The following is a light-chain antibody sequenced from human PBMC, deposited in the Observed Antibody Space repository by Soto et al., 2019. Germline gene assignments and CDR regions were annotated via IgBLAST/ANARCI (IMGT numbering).Light chain of an antibody. CDR2: EGN. CDR1: SSDVGSYNL. CDR3: CSYAGTNTFV. Sequence: QSLLTQPASVSGSPGQSITISCTGTSSDVGSYNLVSWYQQHPGKAPKLMIYEGNKRPSEVSNRSSGSKSANTASLTISGLQTDDEADYYCCSYAGTNTFVFGTGTKLTVL. J-gene: IGLJ1*01. V-gene: IGLV2-23*01.